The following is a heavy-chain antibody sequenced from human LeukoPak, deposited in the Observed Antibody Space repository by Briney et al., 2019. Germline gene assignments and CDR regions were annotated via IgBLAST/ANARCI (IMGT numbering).Heavy chain of an antibody. Sequence: GGSLRLSCAASGFTFDDYGMSWVRHAPGKGLEWVSGINWNGGSTAYADSVKGRFTISRDNAKNSLYLQMNSLRAEDTAVYYCVRGVGASLVGALDMWGQGTMVTVSS. V-gene: IGHV3-20*04. CDR2: INWNGGST. J-gene: IGHJ3*02. CDR3: VRGVGASLVGALDM. D-gene: IGHD1-26*01. CDR1: GFTFDDYG.